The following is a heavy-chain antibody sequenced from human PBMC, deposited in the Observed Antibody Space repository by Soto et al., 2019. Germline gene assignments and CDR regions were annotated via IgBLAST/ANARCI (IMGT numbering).Heavy chain of an antibody. CDR3: ARDIAARWGSHFDY. V-gene: IGHV3-30-3*01. CDR2: ISYDGSNK. J-gene: IGHJ4*02. D-gene: IGHD6-6*01. CDR1: GFTFSSYA. Sequence: QVQLVQSGAEVKKPGRSLRLSCAASGFTFSSYAMHWVRQAPGKGLEWVAVISYDGSNKYYADSVKGRFTISRDNSKNTLYLQMNSLRAEDTAVYYCARDIAARWGSHFDYWGQGTLVTVSS.